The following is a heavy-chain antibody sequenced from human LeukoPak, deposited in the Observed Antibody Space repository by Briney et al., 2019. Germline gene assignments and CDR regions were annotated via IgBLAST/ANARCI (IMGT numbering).Heavy chain of an antibody. CDR3: VRAYRGGYSDDFDY. Sequence: GGSLKLSCAASGFTFSTYAMSWVRQAPGKGLEWVSAISGSSGSKYYADSVKGRFTMSRDNSKNMLYLQMNSLRGEDTALYYCVRAYRGGYSDDFDYWGQGTLVTVSS. J-gene: IGHJ4*02. CDR1: GFTFSTYA. CDR2: ISGSSGSK. D-gene: IGHD1-26*01. V-gene: IGHV3-23*01.